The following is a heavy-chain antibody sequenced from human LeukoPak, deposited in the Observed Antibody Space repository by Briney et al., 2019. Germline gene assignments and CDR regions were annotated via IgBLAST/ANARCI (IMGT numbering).Heavy chain of an antibody. J-gene: IGHJ5*02. CDR3: ARSYYDSSGYSNWFDP. D-gene: IGHD3-22*01. V-gene: IGHV1-2*02. Sequence: ASVKVSCKASGYTFTGYYMHWVRQAPGQGLEWMGWINPNSGGTNYAQKFQGRVTMTRDTSISTAYMELSRLRSDDTAVYYCARSYYDSSGYSNWFDPWAREPWSPSPQ. CDR1: GYTFTGYY. CDR2: INPNSGGT.